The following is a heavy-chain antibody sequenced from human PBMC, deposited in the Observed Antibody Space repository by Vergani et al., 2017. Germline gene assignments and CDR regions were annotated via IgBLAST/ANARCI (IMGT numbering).Heavy chain of an antibody. D-gene: IGHD3-10*01. Sequence: QVQLQQWGAGLLKPSETLSLSCAVYSESFSKYYWSWIRQPPGKGLEWIGEINQSGITNYNPSLKSRITISVDTSKNQFSLKLSSVTAADTAVYYCARGRGISMVRGVIIGYGFDKWGQGTLVTVSS. CDR1: SESFSKYY. CDR3: ARGRGISMVRGVIIGYGFDK. J-gene: IGHJ4*02. V-gene: IGHV4-34*02. CDR2: INQSGIT.